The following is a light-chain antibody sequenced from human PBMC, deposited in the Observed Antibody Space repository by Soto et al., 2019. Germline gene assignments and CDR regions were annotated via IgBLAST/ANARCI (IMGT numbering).Light chain of an antibody. CDR3: QQYDNLPLT. V-gene: IGKV1-33*01. CDR1: QDIKKY. Sequence: DIHMTQSPSSLYASLGDRVIITFQASQDIKKYLNWYQQKPGKAPKLLIYETSNLETGVPSRFSGSGSGTDFTFTISSLQPEDIATYYCQQYDNLPLTFGGGTKVDI. J-gene: IGKJ4*01. CDR2: ETS.